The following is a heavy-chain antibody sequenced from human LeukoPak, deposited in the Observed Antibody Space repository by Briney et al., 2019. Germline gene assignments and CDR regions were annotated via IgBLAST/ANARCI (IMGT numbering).Heavy chain of an antibody. V-gene: IGHV4-39*07. CDR1: GGSISSRNYY. CDR2: FSYSGST. D-gene: IGHD3-3*02. Sequence: SETLSPTCTVSGGSISSRNYYWAWIRQPPGKGLEWIGSFSYSGSTYYNPSLKGRVTISVDTSKNQFSLKVRSVTAADTAIYYCARGTTLAGSAFWGQGTLVTVSS. CDR3: ARGTTLAGSAF. J-gene: IGHJ4*02.